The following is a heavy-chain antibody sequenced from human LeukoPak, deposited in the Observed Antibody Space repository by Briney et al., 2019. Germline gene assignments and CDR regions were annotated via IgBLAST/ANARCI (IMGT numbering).Heavy chain of an antibody. V-gene: IGHV3-66*02. J-gene: IGHJ3*02. CDR2: IYSGGST. CDR1: GFTFSTYT. Sequence: GGSLRLSCAASGFTFSTYTMKWVRQAPGKGLEWGSVIYSGGSTYYADSVKGRFTISRDNSKNTLYLQMNSLRAEDTAVYYCARMVVYAFDIWGQGTMVTVSS. CDR3: ARMVVYAFDI. D-gene: IGHD2-15*01.